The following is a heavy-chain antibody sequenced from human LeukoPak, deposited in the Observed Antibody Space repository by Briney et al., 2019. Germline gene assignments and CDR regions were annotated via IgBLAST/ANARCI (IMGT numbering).Heavy chain of an antibody. CDR1: GFAFGSCW. CDR3: ARDVGAFDI. Sequence: GGSLRLSCAASGFAFGSCWISWVRQAPGKGLEWVANIKQDGSEKHYVDSVKGRFTISRDNAKNSLYLQMNSLRAEDTAVYYCARDVGAFDIWGQGTMVTVSS. J-gene: IGHJ3*02. D-gene: IGHD1-26*01. CDR2: IKQDGSEK. V-gene: IGHV3-7*01.